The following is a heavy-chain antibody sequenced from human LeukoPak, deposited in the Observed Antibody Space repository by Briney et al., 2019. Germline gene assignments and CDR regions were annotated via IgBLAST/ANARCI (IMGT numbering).Heavy chain of an antibody. CDR3: ARVQKGVHYLDY. Sequence: ASVKVSCKASGYAFTSYYMHWVRQAPGQGLEWMGIINPSGGSTSYAQKFQGRVTMTRDTSTSTVYMELSSLRSEDTAVYYCARVQKGVHYLDYWGQGTLVTVSS. V-gene: IGHV1-46*01. CDR2: INPSGGST. D-gene: IGHD3-10*01. J-gene: IGHJ4*02. CDR1: GYAFTSYY.